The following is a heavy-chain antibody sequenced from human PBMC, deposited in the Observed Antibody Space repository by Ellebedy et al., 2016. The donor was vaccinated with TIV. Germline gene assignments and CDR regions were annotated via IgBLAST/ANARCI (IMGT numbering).Heavy chain of an antibody. Sequence: GGSLRLSXEASGFTFSGYGMYWVRQAPGKGLEWVAVIWYDGSKKYYGDSVKGRFTISRDSGRNTLYLQMNSLRAEDTAVYYCARSSFPKSGYLSDIDFWGQGTLVTVSS. V-gene: IGHV3-33*07. D-gene: IGHD3-22*01. CDR2: IWYDGSKK. CDR1: GFTFSGYG. CDR3: ARSSFPKSGYLSDIDF. J-gene: IGHJ4*02.